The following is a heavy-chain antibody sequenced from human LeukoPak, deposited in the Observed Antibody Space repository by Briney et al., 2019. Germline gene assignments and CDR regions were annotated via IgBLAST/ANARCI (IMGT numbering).Heavy chain of an antibody. V-gene: IGHV3-48*03. CDR1: GFTFSSYE. J-gene: IGHJ4*02. CDR3: ARDSPTTYYYDSSGYRLFDY. CDR2: ISSSGSTI. D-gene: IGHD3-22*01. Sequence: GGSLRLSCAASGFTFSSYEMNWVRQAPGKGLERVSYISSSGSTIYYADSVKGRFTISRDNAKNSLYLQMNSLRAEDTAVYYCARDSPTTYYYDSSGYRLFDYWGQGTLVTVSS.